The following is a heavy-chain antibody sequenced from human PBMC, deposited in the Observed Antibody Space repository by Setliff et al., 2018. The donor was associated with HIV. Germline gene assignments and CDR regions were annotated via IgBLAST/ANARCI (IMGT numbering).Heavy chain of an antibody. Sequence: SSETLSLTYTLSGSSISSTYYWAWIRQAPGKGLEWIGCIDASANTYYIPSLKSRATISIDTSKNQLSLKLRSVTAADTAVYYCARIGSGWSVGWFDPWGQGTLVTV. CDR2: IDASANT. D-gene: IGHD6-13*01. V-gene: IGHV4-38-2*02. CDR3: ARIGSGWSVGWFDP. J-gene: IGHJ5*02. CDR1: GSSISSTYY.